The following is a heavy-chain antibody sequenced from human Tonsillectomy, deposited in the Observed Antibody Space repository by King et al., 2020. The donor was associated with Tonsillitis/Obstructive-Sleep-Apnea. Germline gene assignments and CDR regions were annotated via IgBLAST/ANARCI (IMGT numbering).Heavy chain of an antibody. V-gene: IGHV3-48*03. CDR3: ASTYYYDSSGYFDY. J-gene: IGHJ4*02. D-gene: IGHD3-22*01. CDR2: ISSSGSTI. Sequence: VQLVESGGGLVQPGGSLRLSCAASGFTFSSYEMNWVRQAPGKGLEWVSYISSSGSTIYYADSVKGRFTISRDNAKNSLYLQMNSLRAEDTAVYYCASTYYYDSSGYFDYWGQGTLVTVSS. CDR1: GFTFSSYE.